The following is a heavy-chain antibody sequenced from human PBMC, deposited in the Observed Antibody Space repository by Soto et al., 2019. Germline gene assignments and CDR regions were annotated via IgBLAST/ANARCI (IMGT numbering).Heavy chain of an antibody. CDR3: ARDRGQLWPLDY. Sequence: SETLSLTCTVSGGSISSHYWTWIRQPAGKGLEWIGRIYTSGTINYNPSLTSRVTMSVDTSKNQFSLNLTSVTAADTAVYYCARDRGQLWPLDYWGQGTLVTVSS. CDR2: IYTSGTI. J-gene: IGHJ4*02. D-gene: IGHD5-18*01. CDR1: GGSISSHY. V-gene: IGHV4-4*07.